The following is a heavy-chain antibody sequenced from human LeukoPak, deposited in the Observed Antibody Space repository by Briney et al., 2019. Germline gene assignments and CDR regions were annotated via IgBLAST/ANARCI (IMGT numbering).Heavy chain of an antibody. Sequence: GGSLRLSCAASGFTFSSYTMNWVRQPPGKGLEWVSNIGTSSTTIYYADSVKGRFTISRDNAKNTLYLQMNSLRADDTAVYYCARFAAGGSYYYYMDVWGKGTTVTVSS. V-gene: IGHV3-48*01. CDR1: GFTFSSYT. CDR2: IGTSSTTI. J-gene: IGHJ6*03. D-gene: IGHD3-10*01. CDR3: ARFAAGGSYYYYMDV.